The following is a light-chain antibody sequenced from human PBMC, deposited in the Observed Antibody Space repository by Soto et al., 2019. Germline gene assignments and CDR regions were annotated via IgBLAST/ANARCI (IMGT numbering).Light chain of an antibody. CDR2: AAS. J-gene: IGKJ4*01. Sequence: IVMTQSPVTLSVSPGEIATLSCRASQSVSSNLAWYQQRPGQAPRLLMYAASTTATGIPARFSGSGSGTEFSLTISGLQSEDFVVYFCQQYDNWPLTFGGGTKVEMK. CDR3: QQYDNWPLT. CDR1: QSVSSN. V-gene: IGKV3-15*01.